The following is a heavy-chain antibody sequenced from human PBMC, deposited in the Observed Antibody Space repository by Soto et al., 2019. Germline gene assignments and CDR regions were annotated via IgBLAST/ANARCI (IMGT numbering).Heavy chain of an antibody. J-gene: IGHJ4*02. D-gene: IGHD4-17*01. CDR3: AKEIHDYGGNLDY. CDR2: ISYDGSNK. CDR1: GFTFSSYG. Sequence: GGSLRLSCAASGFTFSSYGMHWVRQAPGKGLEWVAVISYDGSNKYYADSVKGRFTISRDNSKNTLYLQMNSLRAEDTAVYYCAKEIHDYGGNLDYWGQGTLVTVSS. V-gene: IGHV3-30*18.